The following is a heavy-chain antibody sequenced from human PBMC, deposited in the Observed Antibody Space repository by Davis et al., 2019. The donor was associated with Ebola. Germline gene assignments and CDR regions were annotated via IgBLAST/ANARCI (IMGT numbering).Heavy chain of an antibody. V-gene: IGHV1-8*01. CDR1: GYTFTTYD. D-gene: IGHD3-9*01. Sequence: AASVKVSCKASGYTFTTYDIHWVRQATGQGLEWMGWMNPNSENTGYAQKFQGRVTMTRSTSISTAYMELSSLRSEDTAVYYCARGGYFDWLTRWHYYGMDVWGKGPRSPSPQ. CDR3: ARGGYFDWLTRWHYYGMDV. J-gene: IGHJ6*01. CDR2: MNPNSENT.